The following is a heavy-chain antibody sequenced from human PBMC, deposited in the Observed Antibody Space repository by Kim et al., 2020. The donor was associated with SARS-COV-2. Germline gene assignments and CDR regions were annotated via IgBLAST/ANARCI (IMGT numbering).Heavy chain of an antibody. CDR1: GFTFSNAW. V-gene: IGHV3-15*01. J-gene: IGHJ4*02. D-gene: IGHD3-10*01. Sequence: GGSLRLSCAGSGFTFSNAWMNWVRQAPGKGLEWVGRIKSKANGETIDYAAAPVQGRVIISRDDSKNTVFLQMNSLNIEDTAVYYCSTGGPFFDYWGQGILVTVSS. CDR2: IKSKANGETI. CDR3: STGGPFFDY.